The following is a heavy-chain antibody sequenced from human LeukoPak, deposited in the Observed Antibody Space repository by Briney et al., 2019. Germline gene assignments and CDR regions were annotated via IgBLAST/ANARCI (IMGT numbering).Heavy chain of an antibody. V-gene: IGHV1-69*04. CDR3: ARDYGDYYYYYGMDV. Sequence: SVTVSCKASGGTFSSYAISWVRQAPGQGLEWMGRIIPILGIANYAQKFQGRVTITADKSTSTAYMELSSLRSEDTAVYYCARDYGDYYYYYGMDVWGQGTTVTVSS. J-gene: IGHJ6*02. D-gene: IGHD4-17*01. CDR1: GGTFSSYA. CDR2: IIPILGIA.